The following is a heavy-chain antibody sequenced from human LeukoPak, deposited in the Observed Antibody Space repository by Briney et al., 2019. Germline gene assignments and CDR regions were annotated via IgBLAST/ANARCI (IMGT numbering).Heavy chain of an antibody. Sequence: PSETLSLTCSVSGASINSHYWTWIRQPAGKGLEWIGRIYISGSTNYSPSLKSRVTMSVDTSKNQFSLNLISVTAADTAAYYCARALNPLPGTYYFDYWGQGTLVTVSS. J-gene: IGHJ4*02. V-gene: IGHV4-4*07. CDR2: IYISGST. CDR1: GASINSHY. CDR3: ARALNPLPGTYYFDY. D-gene: IGHD2-15*01.